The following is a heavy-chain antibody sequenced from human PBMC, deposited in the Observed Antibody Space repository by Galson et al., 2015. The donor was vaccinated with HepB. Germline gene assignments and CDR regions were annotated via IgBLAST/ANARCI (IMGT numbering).Heavy chain of an antibody. CDR1: GGTFSSYT. V-gene: IGHV1-69*04. Sequence: SVKVSCKASGGTFSSYTISWVRQAPGQGLEWMERIIPILGIANYAQKFQGRVTITADKSTSTAYMELSSLRSEDTAVYYCARDPDSSGYYENYWGQGTLVTVSS. J-gene: IGHJ4*02. CDR3: ARDPDSSGYYENY. D-gene: IGHD3-22*01. CDR2: IIPILGIA.